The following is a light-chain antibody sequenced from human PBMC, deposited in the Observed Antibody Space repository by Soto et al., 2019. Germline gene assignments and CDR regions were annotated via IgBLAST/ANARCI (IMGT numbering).Light chain of an antibody. J-gene: IGLJ1*01. Sequence: QSALTQPPSASGSPGQSVTISCTGTRSDVGGYNYVSWYQQHPGKAPKLMIYEVSKRPSGVPDRFSGSKSGNTASLTVSGLQAEDEADYYCSSYAGSNNFFGTGTKLTVL. CDR2: EVS. CDR3: SSYAGSNNF. V-gene: IGLV2-8*01. CDR1: RSDVGGYNY.